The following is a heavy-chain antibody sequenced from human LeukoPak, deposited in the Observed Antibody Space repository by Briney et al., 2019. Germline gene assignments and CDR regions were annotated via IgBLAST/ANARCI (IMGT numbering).Heavy chain of an antibody. D-gene: IGHD3-22*01. CDR3: ARARRYDSSGFYYYYGMDV. Sequence: ASVKVSCKASGYTFTSYYMHWVRQAPGQGLEWMGIINPSGGSTSYAQKFQGRVTMTRDTSTSTVYMELSSLRSEDTAVYYCARARRYDSSGFYYYYGMDVWGQGTTVTVSS. CDR1: GYTFTSYY. J-gene: IGHJ6*02. V-gene: IGHV1-46*01. CDR2: INPSGGST.